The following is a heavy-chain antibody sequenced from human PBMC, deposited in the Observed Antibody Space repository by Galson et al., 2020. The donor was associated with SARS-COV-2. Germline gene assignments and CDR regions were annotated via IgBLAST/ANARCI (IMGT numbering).Heavy chain of an antibody. CDR2: IYHSGST. CDR3: ARHPHYYDNSPYPQAWFDA. D-gene: IGHD3-22*01. J-gene: IGHJ5*02. CDR1: GYSMSSGYY. Sequence: SETLSLTCAVSGYSMSSGYYWGWIRQPPGKGLEWIGTIYHSGSTYYNPSLKSRVTISGDTSKNQFSLKLSSVTAADTAVYYCARHPHYYDNSPYPQAWFDAWGQGTLVTVSS. V-gene: IGHV4-38-2*01.